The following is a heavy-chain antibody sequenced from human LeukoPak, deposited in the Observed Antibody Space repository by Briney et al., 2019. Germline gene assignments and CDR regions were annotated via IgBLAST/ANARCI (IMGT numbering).Heavy chain of an antibody. CDR3: AKDPNYYYGSATYGNYFDH. D-gene: IGHD3-10*01. CDR2: IRYDGSSK. CDR1: GFTFSDYG. J-gene: IGHJ4*02. V-gene: IGHV3-30*02. Sequence: KAGGSLRLSCAASGFTFSDYGMHWVRQAPGKGLEWLSFIRYDGSSKYYADSVKGRFTISRDNSKNTLYLQMNSLRAEDRAAYYCAKDPNYYYGSATYGNYFDHWGQGTLVTVSS.